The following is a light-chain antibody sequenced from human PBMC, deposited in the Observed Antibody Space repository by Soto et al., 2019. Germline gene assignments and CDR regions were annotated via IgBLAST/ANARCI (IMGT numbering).Light chain of an antibody. CDR1: SSDVGSYNL. Sequence: QSALTQPASVSGSPGQSITISCTGTSSDVGSYNLVSWYQQHPGKAPKLMIYEVSKRPSGVSNRFSGSKSGNTASLTISGLQAGDGADYCFFLYAGSSQPHVVFGGGTKLTVL. V-gene: IGLV2-23*02. CDR2: EVS. J-gene: IGLJ2*01. CDR3: FLYAGSSQPHVV.